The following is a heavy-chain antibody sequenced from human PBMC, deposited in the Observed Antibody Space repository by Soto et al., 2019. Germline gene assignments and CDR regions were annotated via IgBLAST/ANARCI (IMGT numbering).Heavy chain of an antibody. CDR3: ATQPEVTTAPGPSYYYYYMDV. J-gene: IGHJ6*03. V-gene: IGHV5-51*01. Sequence: GEALKISCQGSGYSFTCYWIGWVRQMPGKGLEWVGIIYPGDSDTRYSPSCQRQVTVSADKPVSTAHLQWSSPDAADTGVFYWATQPEVTTAPGPSYYYYYMDVWGKGTTVTVSS. D-gene: IGHD4-17*01. CDR2: IYPGDSDT. CDR1: GYSFTCYW.